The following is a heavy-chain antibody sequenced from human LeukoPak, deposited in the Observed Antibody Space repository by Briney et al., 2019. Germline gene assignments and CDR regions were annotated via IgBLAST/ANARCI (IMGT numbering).Heavy chain of an antibody. J-gene: IGHJ5*02. Sequence: SGPALVKPTQTLTLTCTFSGFSLSTSGMCVSWIRQPPGKALEWLARIDWDDDKYYSTSLKTRLTISKDTSKNQVVLTMTNMDPVDTATYYCARMWSIAAADNWFDPWGQGTLVTVSS. V-gene: IGHV2-70*11. CDR3: ARMWSIAAADNWFDP. CDR2: IDWDDDK. D-gene: IGHD6-13*01. CDR1: GFSLSTSGMC.